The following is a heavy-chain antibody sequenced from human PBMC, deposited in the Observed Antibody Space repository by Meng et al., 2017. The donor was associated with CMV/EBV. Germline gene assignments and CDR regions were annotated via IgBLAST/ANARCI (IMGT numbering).Heavy chain of an antibody. CDR1: AFSYINYW. D-gene: IGHD3-16*01. Sequence: GESLKISCAASAFSYINYWMMLVRQAPGKGLEWVDNINQDGSDKYYVDSVKRRFTIARDNDEKSLYLQMSSLRAEDTSVYYCASHGGYWGQGTLVTVSS. CDR2: INQDGSDK. CDR3: ASHGGY. V-gene: IGHV3-7*01. J-gene: IGHJ4*02.